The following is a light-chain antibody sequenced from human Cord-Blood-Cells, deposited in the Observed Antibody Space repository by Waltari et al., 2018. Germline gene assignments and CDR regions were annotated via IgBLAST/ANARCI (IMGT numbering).Light chain of an antibody. CDR2: DAS. CDR1: QSVSSY. CDR3: QQRSNWPWT. J-gene: IGKJ1*01. V-gene: IGKV3-11*01. Sequence: EIVLTQSPATLSLSPGERATLSCRASQSVSSYLDWYQQKPGQAPRLLIYDASNRATGIPARFSGSGSGTDFTLTICSLEPEDFAVYYCQQRSNWPWTFGQGTKVEIK.